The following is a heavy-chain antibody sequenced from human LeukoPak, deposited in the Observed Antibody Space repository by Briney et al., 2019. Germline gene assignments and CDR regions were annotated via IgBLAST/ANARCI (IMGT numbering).Heavy chain of an antibody. CDR3: VRGYRGFDH. D-gene: IGHD3-10*01. J-gene: IGHJ4*02. V-gene: IGHV3-72*01. CDR1: GFTFSDHY. CDR2: SRNKDHRHST. Sequence: GGSLRLSCAVAGFTFSDHYMDWVRQAPGKGLEWVARSRNKDHRHSTEYATSVKGRFIISRDDSRNSLDLQMNSLNYDDTALYYCVRGYRGFDHWGQGTMVTVSS.